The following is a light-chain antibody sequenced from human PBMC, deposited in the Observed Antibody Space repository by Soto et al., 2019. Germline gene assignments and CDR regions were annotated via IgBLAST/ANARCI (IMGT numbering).Light chain of an antibody. V-gene: IGKV3-15*01. J-gene: IGKJ1*01. CDR1: QGVRNN. CDR3: QQYGDWLRT. Sequence: EIVMTQSPATLSVSPGDRATLSCRASQGVRNNLAWYQQKPGQPPRLVIYDTSTRGPGIPARFSGSGSGTEFTLTISSLQAEDFAVYYCQQYGDWLRTLGQGTKVDVK. CDR2: DTS.